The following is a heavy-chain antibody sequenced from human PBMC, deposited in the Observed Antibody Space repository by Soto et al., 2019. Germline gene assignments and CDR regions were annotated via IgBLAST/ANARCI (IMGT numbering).Heavy chain of an antibody. CDR2: ISYDGSNK. CDR3: ATDSYDSSGYSYGHYFDY. J-gene: IGHJ4*02. V-gene: IGHV3-30-3*01. D-gene: IGHD3-22*01. CDR1: GFTFSSYA. Sequence: QVQLVESGGGVVQPGRSLRLSCAASGFTFSSYAMHWVRQAPGKGLEWVAVISYDGSNKYYADSVKGRFTISRDNSKNTXXLQMNSLRAEDTAVYYCATDSYDSSGYSYGHYFDYWGQGTLVTVSS.